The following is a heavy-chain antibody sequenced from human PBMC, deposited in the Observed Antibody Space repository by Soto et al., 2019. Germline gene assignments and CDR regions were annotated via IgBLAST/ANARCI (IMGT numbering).Heavy chain of an antibody. V-gene: IGHV4-59*08. J-gene: IGHJ2*01. CDR3: ARGPYCSGGTCYSDWYFDL. CDR2: FYYTGIT. Sequence: SETLSLTCTVSGGSISNYYWSWIRQPPGKGLEWIGYFYYTGITYYNPSLKSRITISVDTSKNQFSLKLSSVTATDTAVYYCARGPYCSGGTCYSDWYFDLWGRGTLVTVSS. CDR1: GGSISNYY. D-gene: IGHD2-15*01.